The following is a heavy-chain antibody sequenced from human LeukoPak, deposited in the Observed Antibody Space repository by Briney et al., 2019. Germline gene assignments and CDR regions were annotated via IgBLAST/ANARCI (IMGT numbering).Heavy chain of an antibody. D-gene: IGHD4-23*01. CDR1: GFTFSGYA. Sequence: GGSLRLSCAASGFTFSGYAMSWVRQAPGKGLEWVSAISGSGGSTYYADSVKGRFTISRDNSKNTLYLQMNSLRAEDTAVYYCAKAFTVGYYFDYWGQGTLVTVSS. J-gene: IGHJ4*02. V-gene: IGHV3-23*01. CDR2: ISGSGGST. CDR3: AKAFTVGYYFDY.